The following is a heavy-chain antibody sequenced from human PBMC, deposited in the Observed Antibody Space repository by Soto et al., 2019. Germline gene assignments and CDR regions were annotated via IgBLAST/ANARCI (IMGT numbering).Heavy chain of an antibody. J-gene: IGHJ6*02. Sequence: ASVKVSCKASGYTFTSYGISWVRQAPGQGLEWMGWISAYNGNTNYAQKHQGRVTMTTDTSTSTAYMELRSLRSDDTAVYYCARVSEVAANYYYYYGMDVWGQGTTVTVSS. CDR3: ARVSEVAANYYYYYGMDV. CDR2: ISAYNGNT. V-gene: IGHV1-18*01. D-gene: IGHD2-15*01. CDR1: GYTFTSYG.